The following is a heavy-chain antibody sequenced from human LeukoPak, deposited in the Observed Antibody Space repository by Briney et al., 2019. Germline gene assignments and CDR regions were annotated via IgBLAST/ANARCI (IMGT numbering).Heavy chain of an antibody. J-gene: IGHJ6*02. CDR1: GFTFSSYW. CDR3: AREWGIVVVPAGLYGMDV. Sequence: GGSLRLSCAASGFTFSSYWMSWVRQAPGKGLEWVANIKQDGSEKYYVDSVKGRFTISRDNAKNSLYLQMNRLRAEDTAVYYCAREWGIVVVPAGLYGMDVWGQGTTVTVSS. V-gene: IGHV3-7*01. D-gene: IGHD2-2*01. CDR2: IKQDGSEK.